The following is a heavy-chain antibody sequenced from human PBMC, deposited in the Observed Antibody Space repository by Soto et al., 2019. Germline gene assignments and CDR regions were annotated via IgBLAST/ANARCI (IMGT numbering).Heavy chain of an antibody. V-gene: IGHV1-8*01. CDR1: GYTFTSYD. CDR3: ARARSGSYLHYFDY. CDR2: MNPNSGNT. J-gene: IGHJ4*02. D-gene: IGHD1-26*01. Sequence: QVQLVQSGAEVKKPGASVKVSCKASGYTFTSYDINWVRQATGQGLEWMGWMNPNSGNTGYAQEFQGRVTMTRNTSISTAYMELSSLRYEDTARYYCARARSGSYLHYFDYWGQGTLVTVSS.